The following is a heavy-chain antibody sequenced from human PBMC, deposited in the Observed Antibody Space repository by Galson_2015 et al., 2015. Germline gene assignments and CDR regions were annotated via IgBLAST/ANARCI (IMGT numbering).Heavy chain of an antibody. CDR3: AREYQDSSGHYAQTVDY. CDR1: GFTFSSYG. CDR2: IWYDGSNK. Sequence: SLRLSCAASGFTFSSYGMHWVRQAPGKGLEWVAVIWYDGSNKYYADSVKGRFTISRDNSKNTLYLQMNSLRAEDTAVYYCAREYQDSSGHYAQTVDYWGQGTLVTVSS. V-gene: IGHV3-33*01. D-gene: IGHD3-22*01. J-gene: IGHJ4*02.